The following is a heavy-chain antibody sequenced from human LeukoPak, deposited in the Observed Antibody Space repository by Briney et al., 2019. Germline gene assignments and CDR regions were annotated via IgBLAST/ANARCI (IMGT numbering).Heavy chain of an antibody. Sequence: ASVTVSFKASGYTFTIYGISWVRQAPGQGLEWMGWISAYNGNTNYAQKLQGRVTMTTDTSTSTAYMELRSLRSDDTAVYYCARGHYYDSIYHFDYWGQGTLVTVSS. D-gene: IGHD3-22*01. V-gene: IGHV1-18*01. J-gene: IGHJ4*02. CDR2: ISAYNGNT. CDR1: GYTFTIYG. CDR3: ARGHYYDSIYHFDY.